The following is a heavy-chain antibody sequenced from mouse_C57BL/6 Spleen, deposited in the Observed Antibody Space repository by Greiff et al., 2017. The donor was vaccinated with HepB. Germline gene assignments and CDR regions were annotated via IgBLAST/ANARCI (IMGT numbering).Heavy chain of an antibody. CDR2: INPSNGGT. J-gene: IGHJ3*01. Sequence: VQLRQPGTELVKPGASVKLSCKASGYTFTSYWMHWVKQRPGQGLEWIGNINPSNGGTNYNEKFKSKATLTVDKSSSTAYMQLSSLTSEASAVYYVARWANVYYRFAYWGQGTLVTVSA. CDR3: ARWANVYYRFAY. CDR1: GYTFTSYW. D-gene: IGHD2-3*01. V-gene: IGHV1-53*01.